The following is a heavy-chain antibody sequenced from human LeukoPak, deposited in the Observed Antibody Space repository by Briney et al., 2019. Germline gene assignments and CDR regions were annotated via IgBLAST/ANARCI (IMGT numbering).Heavy chain of an antibody. J-gene: IGHJ6*02. Sequence: GASVKVSCKTSGGTFSSYAISWVRQAPGQGLEWMGGIIPIFGTANYAQKFQGRVTITADESTSTAYMELSSLRSEDTAVYYCARTHYYGDYPYGMDVWGQGTTVTVSS. V-gene: IGHV1-69*13. CDR2: IIPIFGTA. CDR3: ARTHYYGDYPYGMDV. CDR1: GGTFSSYA. D-gene: IGHD4-17*01.